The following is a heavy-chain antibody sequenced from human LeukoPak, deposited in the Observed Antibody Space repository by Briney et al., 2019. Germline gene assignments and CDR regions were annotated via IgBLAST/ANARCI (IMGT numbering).Heavy chain of an antibody. J-gene: IGHJ4*02. Sequence: GGSLRLSCAASGFTVSDNYMSWVRQAPGKGLEWVSGMSGSGGTIYYLDSVKGRFTISRDNSKNTLFLQMNSLRTEDTAVYYCAKGEGFGESPLDYWGQGTLVTVSS. CDR3: AKGEGFGESPLDY. V-gene: IGHV3-23*01. CDR2: MSGSGGTI. D-gene: IGHD3-10*01. CDR1: GFTVSDNY.